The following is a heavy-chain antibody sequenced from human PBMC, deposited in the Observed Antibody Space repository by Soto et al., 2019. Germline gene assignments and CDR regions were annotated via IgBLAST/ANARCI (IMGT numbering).Heavy chain of an antibody. CDR1: GFTFSTYS. V-gene: IGHV3-21*01. CDR3: AREYTAWPLAYGLDV. CDR2: ISSRSDI. D-gene: IGHD2-2*02. Sequence: EGALRLSCVGSGFTFSTYSINWVRQAPGKGLEWVSSISSRSDIYYADSVKGRFTISRDNAKNSVSLQMNSLRAEDTAVYYCAREYTAWPLAYGLDVWGQGTTVTVSS. J-gene: IGHJ6*02.